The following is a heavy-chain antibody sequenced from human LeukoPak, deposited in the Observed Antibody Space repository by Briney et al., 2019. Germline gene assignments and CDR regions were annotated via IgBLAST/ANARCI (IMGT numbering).Heavy chain of an antibody. Sequence: ASVKVSCKASGGTFSSYAISWVRQAPGQGLEWMGWISAYNGNTNYAQKLQGSVTMTTDTSTSTAYMELRSLRSDDTAVYYCARHGYYRNFDYWGQGTLVTVSS. D-gene: IGHD3-22*01. V-gene: IGHV1-18*01. CDR3: ARHGYYRNFDY. CDR1: GGTFSSYA. CDR2: ISAYNGNT. J-gene: IGHJ4*02.